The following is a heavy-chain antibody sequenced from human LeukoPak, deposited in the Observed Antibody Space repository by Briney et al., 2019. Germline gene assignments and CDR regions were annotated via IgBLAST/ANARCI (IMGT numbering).Heavy chain of an antibody. CDR1: GFTFSNYW. CDR2: ISSSGSTI. V-gene: IGHV3-11*01. CDR3: AKDTRGGSVGAFDI. Sequence: GGSLRLSCVASGFTFSNYWMSWVRQAPGKGLEWVSYISSSGSTIYYADSVKGRFTISRDNAKNSLYLQMNSLRAEDTALYYCAKDTRGGSVGAFDIWGQGTMVTVSS. J-gene: IGHJ3*02. D-gene: IGHD1-26*01.